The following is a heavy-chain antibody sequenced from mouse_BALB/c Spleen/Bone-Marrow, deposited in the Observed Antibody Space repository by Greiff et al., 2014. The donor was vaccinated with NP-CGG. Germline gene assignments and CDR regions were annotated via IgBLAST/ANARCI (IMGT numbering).Heavy chain of an antibody. V-gene: IGHV14-3*02. CDR1: GLNIKDTY. CDR3: ARYYYGSSYFDY. Sequence: VQLQQSGAELVKPGASVKLSCTASGLNIKDTYMHWVKQRPEQGLEWIGRIDPANGNIKYDPKFQGKATITADTSSNTAYLQLSSLTSEDTAVYYCARYYYGSSYFDYWGQGTTLTVSS. J-gene: IGHJ2*01. D-gene: IGHD1-1*01. CDR2: IDPANGNI.